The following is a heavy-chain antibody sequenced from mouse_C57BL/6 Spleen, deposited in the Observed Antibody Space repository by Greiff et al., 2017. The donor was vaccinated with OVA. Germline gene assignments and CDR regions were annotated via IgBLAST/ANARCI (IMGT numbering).Heavy chain of an antibody. J-gene: IGHJ1*03. CDR3: TRDGGLRGYFDV. CDR1: GFTFSSYA. D-gene: IGHD2-4*01. V-gene: IGHV5-9-1*02. Sequence: DVKLQESGEGLVKPGGSLKLSCAASGFTFSSYAMSWVRQTPEKRLEWVAYISSGGDYIYYADTVKGRFTISRDNARNTLYLQMSSLKSEDTAMYYCTRDGGLRGYFDVWGTGTTVTVSS. CDR2: ISSGGDYI.